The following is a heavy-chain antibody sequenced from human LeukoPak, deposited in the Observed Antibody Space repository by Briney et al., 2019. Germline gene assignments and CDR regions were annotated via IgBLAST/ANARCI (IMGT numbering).Heavy chain of an antibody. D-gene: IGHD6-6*01. CDR1: RFTFSSYS. CDR3: ARESIAARRRLDFDY. CDR2: ISSSSSYI. J-gene: IGHJ4*02. Sequence: GGSLRLSCAASRFTFSSYSMNWVRQAPGKGLEWVSSISSSSSYIYYADSVKGRFTISRDNAKNSLYLQMNSLRAEDTAVYYCARESIAARRRLDFDYWGQGTLVTVSS. V-gene: IGHV3-21*01.